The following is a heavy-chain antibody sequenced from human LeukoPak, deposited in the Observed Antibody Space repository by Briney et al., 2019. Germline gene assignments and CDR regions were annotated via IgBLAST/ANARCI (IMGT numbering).Heavy chain of an antibody. J-gene: IGHJ4*02. CDR3: ATRGGYSYGYFDY. CDR2: INHSGST. CDR1: GGSFSGYY. V-gene: IGHV4-34*01. D-gene: IGHD5-18*01. Sequence: TSETLSLTCAVYGGSFSGYYWSWIRQPPGKGLEWIGEINHSGSTNYNPSLKSRVTISVDTSKNQFSLKLSSVTAADTAVYYCATRGGYSYGYFDYWGQGTLVTVSS.